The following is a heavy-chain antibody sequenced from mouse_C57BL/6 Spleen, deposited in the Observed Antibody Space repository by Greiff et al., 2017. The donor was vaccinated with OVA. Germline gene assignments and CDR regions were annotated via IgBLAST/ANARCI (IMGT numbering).Heavy chain of an antibody. CDR1: GYAFSSSW. Sequence: QVPLQQSGPELVKPGASVKISCKASGYAFSSSWMNWVKQRPGKGLEWIGRIYPGDGDTNYNGKFKGKATLTADKSSSTAYMQLSSLTSEDSAVYFCARENYDPGLFAYWGQGTLVTVSA. D-gene: IGHD2-4*01. CDR2: IYPGDGDT. CDR3: ARENYDPGLFAY. J-gene: IGHJ3*01. V-gene: IGHV1-82*01.